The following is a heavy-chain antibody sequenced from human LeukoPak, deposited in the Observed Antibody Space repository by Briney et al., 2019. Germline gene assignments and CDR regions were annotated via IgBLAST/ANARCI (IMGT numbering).Heavy chain of an antibody. J-gene: IGHJ4*02. CDR2: ISDSGGST. V-gene: IGHV3-23*01. CDR1: GFTFSSYV. CDR3: AKLPGRAADY. Sequence: GGSLRLSCAASGFTFSSYVMNWVRQAPGKGLEWVSGISDSGGSTYYADSVKGRFTISRDNSKNTLYLQMNSLRAEGTAVYYCAKLPGRAADYWGQGTLVTVSS.